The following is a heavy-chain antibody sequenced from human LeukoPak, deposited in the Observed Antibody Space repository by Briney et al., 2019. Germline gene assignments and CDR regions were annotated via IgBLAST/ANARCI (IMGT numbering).Heavy chain of an antibody. CDR2: LDPGGGGT. Sequence: ASVKVSCKGSEYTFSSYYIQWVRLVPGQGLEWMGMLDPGGGGTTYAQKFKGRVTMTRDMSTSTVYMELSSLTFEDRALYFCAVRVRLGTGKNEAFDVWGQGTMVTVSS. CDR3: AVRVRLGTGKNEAFDV. J-gene: IGHJ3*01. CDR1: EYTFSSYY. D-gene: IGHD3-16*01. V-gene: IGHV1-46*01.